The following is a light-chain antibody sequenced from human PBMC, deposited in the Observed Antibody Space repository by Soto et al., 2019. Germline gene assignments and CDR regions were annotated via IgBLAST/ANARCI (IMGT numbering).Light chain of an antibody. CDR2: GAS. Sequence: EIVLTQSPGTLCLSPGERATLSCRASQSVSSSYLAWYQQKPGQAPRLLIYGASSRATGIPDRFSGSGSGTDFTLTISRLEPEDFAVYYCHQYGSSAWTFGQGTKVEIK. V-gene: IGKV3-20*01. CDR1: QSVSSSY. CDR3: HQYGSSAWT. J-gene: IGKJ1*01.